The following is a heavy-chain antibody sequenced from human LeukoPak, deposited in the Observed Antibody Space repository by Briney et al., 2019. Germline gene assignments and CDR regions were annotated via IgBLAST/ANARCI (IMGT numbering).Heavy chain of an antibody. V-gene: IGHV4-34*01. Sequence: SETLSLTCAVYGGSFSGYYWSWIRQPPGKGLEWIGEINHSGSTNYNPSLKSRVTISVDTSKNQFSLKLSSVTAADTAVYYCXRGRRYGDYYDYWGQGTLVTVSS. CDR1: GGSFSGYY. D-gene: IGHD4-17*01. CDR3: XRGRRYGDYYDY. J-gene: IGHJ4*02. CDR2: INHSGST.